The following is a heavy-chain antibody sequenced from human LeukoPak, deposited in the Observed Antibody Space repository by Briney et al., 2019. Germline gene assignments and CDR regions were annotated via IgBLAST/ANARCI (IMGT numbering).Heavy chain of an antibody. CDR2: INQEGSDK. CDR3: AKDAGYYYYMDV. Sequence: PGGSLRPSCAASGFTFRGYSMTWVRQAPGKGLEWVANINQEGSDKYYVDSVKGRFTISRDNSKNTLYLQMNSLRVEDTAVYHCAKDAGYYYYMDVWGKGTTVTVSS. CDR1: GFTFRGYS. D-gene: IGHD6-13*01. J-gene: IGHJ6*03. V-gene: IGHV3-7*01.